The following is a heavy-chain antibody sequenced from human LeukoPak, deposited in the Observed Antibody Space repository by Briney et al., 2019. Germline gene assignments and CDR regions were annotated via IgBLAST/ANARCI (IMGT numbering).Heavy chain of an antibody. V-gene: IGHV3-30*18. CDR2: ITYDGITT. J-gene: IGHJ4*02. D-gene: IGHD3-10*01. Sequence: GGSLRLSCAASSFTLSSCGMHWVRQAPGKGLEWVAVITYDGITTYFDDSVKGRFTISRDTSKSMLYLQMNSLRPEDTAVYYCVKEQSSGNYRTADFWGQGTLVTVSS. CDR3: VKEQSSGNYRTADF. CDR1: SFTLSSCG.